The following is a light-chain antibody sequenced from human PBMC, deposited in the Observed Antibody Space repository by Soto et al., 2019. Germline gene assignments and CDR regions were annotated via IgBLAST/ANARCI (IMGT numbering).Light chain of an antibody. CDR2: EVS. CDR1: SSDVGGFNY. J-gene: IGLJ2*01. CDR3: SSYTSSSTPV. Sequence: QSALAQPRSVSGSPGQSVTISCTGTSSDVGGFNYVSWYQQHPGKAPKLMIYEVSNRPSGVSNRFSGSKSGNTASLTISGLQAEDEADYYRSSYTSSSTPVFGGGTKVTVL. V-gene: IGLV2-14*01.